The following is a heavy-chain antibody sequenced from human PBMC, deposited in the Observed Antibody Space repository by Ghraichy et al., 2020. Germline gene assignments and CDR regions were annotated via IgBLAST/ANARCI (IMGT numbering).Heavy chain of an antibody. CDR1: GFTFSSYA. V-gene: IGHV3-23*01. Sequence: GGSLRLSCAASGFTFSSYAMSWVRQAPGKGLEWVSAISGSGGSTYYADSVKGRFTISRDNSKNTLYLQMNSLRAEDTAVYYCAKDHYSNYVGGDGMDFWGQGTTVTVS. CDR2: ISGSGGST. J-gene: IGHJ6*02. CDR3: AKDHYSNYVGGDGMDF. D-gene: IGHD4-11*01.